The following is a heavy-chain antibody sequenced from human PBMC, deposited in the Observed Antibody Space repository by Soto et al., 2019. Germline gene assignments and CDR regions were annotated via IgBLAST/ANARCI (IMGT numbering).Heavy chain of an antibody. D-gene: IGHD6-6*01. Sequence: SETLSLTCAVYGGSFSGYYWSWIRQPPGKGLEWIGEINHSGSTNYNPSLKSRATISVDTSKNQFSLKLSSVTAADTAVYYCARGQVSSAGEFDEWGQGTLVTVSS. CDR1: GGSFSGYY. V-gene: IGHV4-34*01. J-gene: IGHJ4*02. CDR2: INHSGST. CDR3: ARGQVSSAGEFDE.